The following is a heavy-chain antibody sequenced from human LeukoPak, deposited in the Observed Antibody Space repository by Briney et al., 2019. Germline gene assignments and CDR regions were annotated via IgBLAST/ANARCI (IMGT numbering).Heavy chain of an antibody. D-gene: IGHD3-10*01. CDR1: GYTFTSYG. J-gene: IGHJ6*03. CDR2: ISAYNGNT. Sequence: ASVKVSCKASGYTFTSYGISWVRQAPGQGLEWMGWISAYNGNTNYAQKLQGRVTMTTDTSTSTAYMELRSLRSDDTAVYYCASFPIWFGDSSRLGYYYYYMDVWGKGTTVTVSS. V-gene: IGHV1-18*01. CDR3: ASFPIWFGDSSRLGYYYYYMDV.